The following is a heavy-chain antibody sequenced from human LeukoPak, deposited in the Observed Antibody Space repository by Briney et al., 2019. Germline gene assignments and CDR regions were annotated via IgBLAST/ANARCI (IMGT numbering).Heavy chain of an antibody. CDR2: ISYDGSNK. D-gene: IGHD3-16*02. J-gene: IGHJ4*02. V-gene: IGHV3-30-3*01. CDR1: GFTFSSYA. Sequence: GGSLGLSCAASGFTFSSYAMHWVRQAPGKGLEWVAVISYDGSNKYYADSVKGRFTISRDNSKNTLYLQMNSLRAEDTAVYYCARDPSPSDYVWGSYRLYWGQGTLVTVSS. CDR3: ARDPSPSDYVWGSYRLY.